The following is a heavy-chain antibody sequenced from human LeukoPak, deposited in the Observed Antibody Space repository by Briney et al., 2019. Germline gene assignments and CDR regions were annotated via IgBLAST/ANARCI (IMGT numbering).Heavy chain of an antibody. D-gene: IGHD2-21*01. CDR1: GFTFSSYS. V-gene: IGHV3-48*04. Sequence: GGSLRLSCAASGFTFSSYSINWVRQAPGKGLEWVSYISSSSSTIYYADSVKGRFTISRDNAKNTLYLQMNSLRAEDTAVYYCARDGVEFYNWFDPWGQGTLVTVSS. CDR2: ISSSSSTI. CDR3: ARDGVEFYNWFDP. J-gene: IGHJ5*02.